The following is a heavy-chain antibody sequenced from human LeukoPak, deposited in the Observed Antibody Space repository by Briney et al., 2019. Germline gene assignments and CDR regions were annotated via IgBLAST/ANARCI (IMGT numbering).Heavy chain of an antibody. D-gene: IGHD6-13*01. Sequence: GGSLRLSRAASGFTFSSYAMSWVRQAPGKGPEWVANIKQDGSEKYYVDSVKGRFTTSRDNAKNSLYLQMNSLRAEDTAVYYCARVDRWYTTYFDYWGQGTLVTVSS. V-gene: IGHV3-7*01. CDR3: ARVDRWYTTYFDY. CDR2: IKQDGSEK. CDR1: GFTFSSYA. J-gene: IGHJ4*02.